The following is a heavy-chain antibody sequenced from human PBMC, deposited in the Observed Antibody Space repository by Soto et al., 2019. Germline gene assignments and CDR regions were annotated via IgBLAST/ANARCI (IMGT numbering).Heavy chain of an antibody. Sequence: QVQLVESGGGVVQPGRSLRLSCAASGFTFSSYGMHWVRQAPGKGLEWVAVISYDGSNKYYADSVKGRFTISRDNSKNTLYLQMNSLRAEDTAVYYCARVPYYYGSGSYPFDYWGQGTLVTVSS. V-gene: IGHV3-30*03. J-gene: IGHJ4*02. CDR3: ARVPYYYGSGSYPFDY. CDR2: ISYDGSNK. D-gene: IGHD3-10*01. CDR1: GFTFSSYG.